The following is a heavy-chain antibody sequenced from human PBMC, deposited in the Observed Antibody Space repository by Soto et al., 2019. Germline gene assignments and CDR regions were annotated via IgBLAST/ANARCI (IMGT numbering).Heavy chain of an antibody. Sequence: QVQLVESGGGEVQPGRSLTISCAASGFTFSTYGMHWVRQTPGKGLEWVAVISYDGTNKFYSDSVKGRFTISRDNFKNTLTLQRNSLSADDTAVYSCAKDLQSYGDYDYYCYGMDVWGLGTRVTVSS. J-gene: IGHJ6*02. CDR3: AKDLQSYGDYDYYCYGMDV. CDR1: GFTFSTYG. D-gene: IGHD4-17*01. CDR2: ISYDGTNK. V-gene: IGHV3-30*18.